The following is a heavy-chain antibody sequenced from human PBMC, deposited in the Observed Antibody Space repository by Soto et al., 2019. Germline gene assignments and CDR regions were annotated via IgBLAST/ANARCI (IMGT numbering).Heavy chain of an antibody. J-gene: IGHJ5*02. CDR1: GGSFSGYY. CDR3: GASSTVFNWFDP. V-gene: IGHV4-34*01. CDR2: INHSGST. D-gene: IGHD2-2*01. Sequence: PSETLSLTCAVYGGSFSGYYWSWIRQPPGKGLEWIGEINHSGSTNYNPSLKSRVTISVDTSKNQFSLKLSSVTAADTAVYYCGASSTVFNWFDPWGQGTLVTVSS.